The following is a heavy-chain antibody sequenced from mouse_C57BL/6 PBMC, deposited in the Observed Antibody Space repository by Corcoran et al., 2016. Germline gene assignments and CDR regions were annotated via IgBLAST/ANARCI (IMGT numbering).Heavy chain of an antibody. CDR2: INTYSGVP. D-gene: IGHD2-5*01. V-gene: IGHV9-3*01. CDR3: ARDSNWYFDV. CDR1: GYTFTTYG. Sequence: QIQLVQSGPELKKPGETVKISCKASGYTFTTYGMSWVKQAPGKGLKWMGWINTYSGVPTYADDFKGRFAFSLETSASTAYLQINNLKNEDTATYFGARDSNWYFDVWGTGTTVTVSS. J-gene: IGHJ1*03.